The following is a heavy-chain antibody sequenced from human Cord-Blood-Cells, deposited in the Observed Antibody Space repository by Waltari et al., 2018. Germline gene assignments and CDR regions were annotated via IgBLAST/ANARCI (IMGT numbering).Heavy chain of an antibody. CDR3: ARVGDYDSSGYYAFDI. V-gene: IGHV1-46*01. Sequence: QVQLVQSGAEVKKPGASVKVSCKASGYTFTSYYMHWVRQPPGQGLEWMGIINPSGGSTRYAQKFQGRVTMTRDTSTSTVYMELSSLRSEDTAVYYCARVGDYDSSGYYAFDIWGQGTMVTVSS. J-gene: IGHJ3*02. CDR1: GYTFTSYY. D-gene: IGHD3-22*01. CDR2: INPSGGST.